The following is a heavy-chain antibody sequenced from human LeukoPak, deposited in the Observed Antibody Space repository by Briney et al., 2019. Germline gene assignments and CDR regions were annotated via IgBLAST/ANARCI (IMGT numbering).Heavy chain of an antibody. J-gene: IGHJ6*03. CDR1: GGTFSSYA. CDR3: ASYSSGWSYYYYMDV. CDR2: IIPIFGTA. D-gene: IGHD6-19*01. V-gene: IGHV1-69*05. Sequence: ASVKVSCKASGGTFSSYAISWVRQAPGQGLEWMGRIIPIFGTANYALKFQGRVTITTDESTSTAYMELSSLRSEDTAVYYCASYSSGWSYYYYMDVWGKGTTVTVSS.